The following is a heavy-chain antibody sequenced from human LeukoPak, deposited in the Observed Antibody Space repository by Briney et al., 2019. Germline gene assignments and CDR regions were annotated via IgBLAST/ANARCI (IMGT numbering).Heavy chain of an antibody. D-gene: IGHD6-13*01. Sequence: ASVKVSCKASGYTFTSYGISWVRQAPGQGLEWMGWISAYNGNTNYAQKLQGRVTMTTDTSTSTAYMELRRLRSDDTAVYYCAREAIAAAGANWFDPWGQGTLVTVSS. CDR3: AREAIAAAGANWFDP. V-gene: IGHV1-18*01. J-gene: IGHJ5*02. CDR2: ISAYNGNT. CDR1: GYTFTSYG.